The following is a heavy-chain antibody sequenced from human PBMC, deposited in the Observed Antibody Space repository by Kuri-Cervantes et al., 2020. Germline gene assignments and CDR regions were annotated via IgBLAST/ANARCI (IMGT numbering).Heavy chain of an antibody. V-gene: IGHV3-21*01. CDR1: GFTFSSYS. CDR2: ISSSSSYI. J-gene: IGHJ3*02. Sequence: GGSLRLSCAASGFTFSSYSMNWVRQAPGKGLEWVSSISSSSSYIYYADSVKGRFTISRGNSKNTLYLQMNSLRAEDTAVYYCARDRCSGGSCYSNAFDIWGQGTMVTVSS. D-gene: IGHD2-15*01. CDR3: ARDRCSGGSCYSNAFDI.